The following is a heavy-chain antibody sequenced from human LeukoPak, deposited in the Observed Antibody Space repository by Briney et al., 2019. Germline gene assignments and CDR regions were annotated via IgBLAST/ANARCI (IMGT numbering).Heavy chain of an antibody. J-gene: IGHJ6*02. CDR2: ISYDGINK. CDR1: GFTFSAYP. V-gene: IGHV3-30-3*01. CDR3: ARDRDRRNGYYSGMDV. D-gene: IGHD3-22*01. Sequence: GGSLGLSCGASGFTFSAYPIHWVRQAPGKGLEWVAVISYDGINKYYADSVKGRFTISRDNSKNTLYLQMNSLRGDDTAVYYCARDRDRRNGYYSGMDVWGQGTTVTVSS.